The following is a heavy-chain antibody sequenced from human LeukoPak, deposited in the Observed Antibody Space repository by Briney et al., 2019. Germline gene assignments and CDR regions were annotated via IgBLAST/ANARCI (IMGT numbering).Heavy chain of an antibody. J-gene: IGHJ4*02. CDR3: ARGGSGWSVDY. CDR1: GFTFSSYA. V-gene: IGHV3-30-3*01. CDR2: ISYDGSNK. Sequence: GGSLRLSCAASGFTFSSYAMHWVRQAPGKGLEWVAGISYDGSNKYYADSVKGRFTISRDNSKNTLYLQMNSLRAEDTAVYYCARGGSGWSVDYWGQGTLVTVSS. D-gene: IGHD6-19*01.